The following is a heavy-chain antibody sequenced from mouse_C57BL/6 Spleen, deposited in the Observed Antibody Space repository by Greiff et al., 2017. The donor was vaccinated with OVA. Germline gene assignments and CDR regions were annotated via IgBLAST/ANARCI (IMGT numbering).Heavy chain of an antibody. Sequence: VQLQQPGAELVKPGASVKLSCKASGYTFTSYWMQWVKQRPGQGLEWIGEIDPSDSYTNYNQKFKGKATLTVDTSSSTAYMQLSSLTSEDSAVYYCARRDYAPCYFDYWGQGTTLTVSS. V-gene: IGHV1-50*01. D-gene: IGHD1-1*02. J-gene: IGHJ2*01. CDR1: GYTFTSYW. CDR3: ARRDYAPCYFDY. CDR2: IDPSDSYT.